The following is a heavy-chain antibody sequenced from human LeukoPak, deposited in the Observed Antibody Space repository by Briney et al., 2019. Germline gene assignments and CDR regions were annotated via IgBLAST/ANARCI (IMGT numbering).Heavy chain of an antibody. V-gene: IGHV3-7*01. D-gene: IGHD5-18*01. CDR3: ARDPLGGYT. J-gene: IGHJ5*02. CDR1: GFTFSTYW. Sequence: RGSLRLSCAASGFTFSTYWMTWVRRAPGKGLEWVANIKPDGSEKNYVDSVKGRFTISRDNAKNSLYLQMNSLRAEDTAVYYCARDPLGGYTWGQGTLVTVSS. CDR2: IKPDGSEK.